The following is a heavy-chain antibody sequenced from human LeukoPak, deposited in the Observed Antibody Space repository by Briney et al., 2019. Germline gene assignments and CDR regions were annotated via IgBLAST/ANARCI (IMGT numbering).Heavy chain of an antibody. CDR3: ARGLRSRGYGY. CDR1: GYTFTNYY. CDR2: INPSGGSS. D-gene: IGHD3-22*01. J-gene: IGHJ4*02. Sequence: ASVKVSCKASGYTFTNYYIHWVRQAPGQGLEWMGLINPSGGSSTYAQNFQGRVTVTRDMATSTVYMDLSSLRSEDTAVYYCARGLRSRGYGYWGQGTLVTVSS. V-gene: IGHV1-46*01.